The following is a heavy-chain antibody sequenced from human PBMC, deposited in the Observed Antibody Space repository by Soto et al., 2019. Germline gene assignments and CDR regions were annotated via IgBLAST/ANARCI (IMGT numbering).Heavy chain of an antibody. J-gene: IGHJ4*02. CDR2: ISAYNGNT. CDR3: ARVGPMIVVAIGPFDY. V-gene: IGHV1-18*04. CDR1: GYTFTSYG. D-gene: IGHD3-22*01. Sequence: ASVTVSCKASGYTFTSYGISWVRQAPGQGLEWMGWISAYNGNTNYAQKLQGRVTMTTDTSTSTAYMELRSLRSDDTAVYYCARVGPMIVVAIGPFDYWGQGTLVTVSS.